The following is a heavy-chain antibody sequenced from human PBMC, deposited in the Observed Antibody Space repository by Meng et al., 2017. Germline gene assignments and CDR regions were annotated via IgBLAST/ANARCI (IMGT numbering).Heavy chain of an antibody. Sequence: QVQLQQGGGGVLESSEPMTLTCGVYGGSFSGYYWSWIRQPPGKGLEWIGEINHSGSTNYNPSLKSRVTISVDTSKNQFSLKLSSVTAADTAVYYCARRGIAARPFYYWGQGTLVTVSS. CDR1: GGSFSGYY. CDR3: ARRGIAARPFYY. J-gene: IGHJ4*02. V-gene: IGHV4-34*01. D-gene: IGHD6-6*01. CDR2: INHSGST.